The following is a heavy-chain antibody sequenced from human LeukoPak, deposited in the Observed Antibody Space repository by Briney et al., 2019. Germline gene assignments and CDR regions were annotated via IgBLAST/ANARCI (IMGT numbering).Heavy chain of an antibody. V-gene: IGHV3-7*01. CDR3: ARDRGHSGYDLYDY. CDR1: GFTFSNYW. CDR2: INQDGSEI. D-gene: IGHD5-12*01. J-gene: IGHJ4*02. Sequence: PGGALRLSCAGAGFTFSNYWMGWVGQARGKGREGVAHINQDGSEIYYVDSVKGRFTISRDTAKDSLYLQMNSLRAEDTAVYYCARDRGHSGYDLYDYWGQGTLVTVSS.